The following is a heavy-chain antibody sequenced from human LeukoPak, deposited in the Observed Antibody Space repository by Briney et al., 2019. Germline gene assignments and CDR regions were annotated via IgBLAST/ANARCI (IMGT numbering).Heavy chain of an antibody. CDR3: ARGQYYYDSSGYHDTFDI. J-gene: IGHJ3*02. CDR2: INPNSGGT. V-gene: IGHV1-2*02. D-gene: IGHD3-22*01. CDR1: GYTFNVYY. Sequence: ASVKVSCKASGYTFNVYYIHWVRQAPGQGLEWMAWINPNSGGTDYAHKFQGRVTMTRDTSISTAYMELSRLRSDDTAVYYCARGQYYYDSSGYHDTFDIWGQGTMVTVSS.